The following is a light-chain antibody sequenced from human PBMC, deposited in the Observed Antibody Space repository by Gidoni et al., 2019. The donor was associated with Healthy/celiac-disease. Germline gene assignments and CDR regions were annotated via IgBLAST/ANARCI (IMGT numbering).Light chain of an antibody. J-gene: IGLJ2*01. Sequence: QSALTQPASVSGSPGQSITISCTRTSSDVGGYHYVSWYQQHPGKAPKLMIYEVSNRPSGVSNRFSGSKSGNTASLTISGLQAEDEADYYCSSYTSSSTLFGGGTKLTVL. V-gene: IGLV2-14*01. CDR3: SSYTSSSTL. CDR1: SSDVGGYHY. CDR2: EVS.